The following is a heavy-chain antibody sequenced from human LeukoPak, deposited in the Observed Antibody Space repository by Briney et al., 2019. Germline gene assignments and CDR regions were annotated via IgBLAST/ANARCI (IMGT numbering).Heavy chain of an antibody. V-gene: IGHV3-23*01. CDR1: GFTFSSYA. CDR3: AKDLVTGSLDY. CDR2: ISGGGGST. D-gene: IGHD3-10*01. Sequence: GGSLRLSCAASGFTFSSYAMTWVRQAPGKGLEWVSSISGGGGSTYYADSVKGRFTISRDNSKNTLYLQMNSLRAEDTAVYYCAKDLVTGSLDYWGQGTLVTVSS. J-gene: IGHJ4*02.